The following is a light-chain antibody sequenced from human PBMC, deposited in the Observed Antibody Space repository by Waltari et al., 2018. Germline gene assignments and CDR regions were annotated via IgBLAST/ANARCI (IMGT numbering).Light chain of an antibody. CDR1: NSNIGSNS. CDR2: GGN. Sequence: QSVLTQPPSASGNPGQTVTIPCSGGNSNIGSNSVDWYQQFPGTAPKHPICGGNRRPCGVPDRFSGSKSGTSASLAISGLRSEDEADYYCATWDESLNGVVIGGGTKLSVL. J-gene: IGLJ3*02. CDR3: ATWDESLNGVV. V-gene: IGLV1-47*01.